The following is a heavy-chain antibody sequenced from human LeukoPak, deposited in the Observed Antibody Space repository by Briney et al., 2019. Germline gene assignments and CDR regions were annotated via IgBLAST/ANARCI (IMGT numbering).Heavy chain of an antibody. D-gene: IGHD6-25*01. J-gene: IGHJ4*02. Sequence: PGWSLRLSCAASGFTFSDYGMHWVRQAPGKGLEWVTVISNHGRVQYYADSVKGRFTISRDNSKNTLSLQMNSLREEDTAVYYCTKEGGPMAATTGRYSFDHWGQGALVTVSS. CDR2: ISNHGRVQ. V-gene: IGHV3-30*18. CDR3: TKEGGPMAATTGRYSFDH. CDR1: GFTFSDYG.